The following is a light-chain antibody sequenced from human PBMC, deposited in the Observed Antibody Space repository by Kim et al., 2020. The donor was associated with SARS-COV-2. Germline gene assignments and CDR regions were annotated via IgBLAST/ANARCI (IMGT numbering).Light chain of an antibody. J-gene: IGLJ3*02. V-gene: IGLV3-19*01. CDR2: GKN. Sequence: SSELTQDPAVSVALGQTVRITCQGDSLRTYYATWFQQKPGQAPVLVIYGKNNRPSGIPDRFSGSSSGNTASLTITAAQADDEADYYCNSRDNSGNHLLFG. CDR3: NSRDNSGNHLL. CDR1: SLRTYY.